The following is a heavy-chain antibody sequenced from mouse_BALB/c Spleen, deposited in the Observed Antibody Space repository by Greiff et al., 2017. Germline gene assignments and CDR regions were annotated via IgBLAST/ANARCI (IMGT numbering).Heavy chain of an antibody. CDR3: ARRGYYGQPSYYYAMDY. J-gene: IGHJ4*01. CDR2: ISSGSSTI. D-gene: IGHD1-2*01. V-gene: IGHV5-17*02. CDR1: GFTFSSFG. Sequence: EVMLVESGGGLVQPGGSRKLSCAASGFTFSSFGMHWVRQAPEKGLEWVAYISSGSSTIYYADTVKGRFTISRDNPKNTLFLQMTSLRSEDTAMYYCARRGYYGQPSYYYAMDYWGQGTSVTVSS.